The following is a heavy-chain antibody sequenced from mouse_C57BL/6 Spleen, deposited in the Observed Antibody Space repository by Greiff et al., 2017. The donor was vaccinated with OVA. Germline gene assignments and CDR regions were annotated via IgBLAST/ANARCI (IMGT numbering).Heavy chain of an antibody. Sequence: QVHVKQSGAELVKPGASVKMSCKASGYTFTTYPIEWMKQNHGKSLEWIGNFHPYNDDTKYNEKFKGKATLTVEKSSSTVYLELSRLTSDDSAVYYCARPEDSSGYGFAYWGQGTLVTVSA. CDR2: FHPYNDDT. D-gene: IGHD3-2*02. V-gene: IGHV1-47*01. CDR3: ARPEDSSGYGFAY. CDR1: GYTFTTYP. J-gene: IGHJ3*01.